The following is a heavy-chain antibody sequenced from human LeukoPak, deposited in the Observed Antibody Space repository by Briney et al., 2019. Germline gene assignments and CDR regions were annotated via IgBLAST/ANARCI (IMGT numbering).Heavy chain of an antibody. CDR1: GFTVTTNY. CDR3: ARVPVLGTRENFQR. V-gene: IGHV3-66*01. Sequence: GGSLRLSCAASGFTVTTNYMTWVRQAPGKGLEWVSIIYSGGYTDYADSVKGRFTISRDNSKNTLDLQMNSLRVEDTAVYYCARVPVLGTRENFQRWGQGTLVTVSS. J-gene: IGHJ1*01. D-gene: IGHD4-23*01. CDR2: IYSGGYT.